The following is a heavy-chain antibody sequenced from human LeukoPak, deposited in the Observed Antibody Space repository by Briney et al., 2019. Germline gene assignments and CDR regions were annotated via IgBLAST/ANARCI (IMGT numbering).Heavy chain of an antibody. V-gene: IGHV4-30-2*01. CDR2: IYHSGST. CDR3: ARAHCSSTSCYGYWFDP. CDR1: GGSISSGGYS. J-gene: IGHJ5*02. Sequence: SQTLSLTCAVSGGSISSGGYSWSWIRQPAGKGLEWIGYIYHSGSTYYNPSLKSRVTISVDRSKNQFSLKLSSVTAADTAVYYCARAHCSSTSCYGYWFDPWGQGTLVTVSS. D-gene: IGHD2-2*01.